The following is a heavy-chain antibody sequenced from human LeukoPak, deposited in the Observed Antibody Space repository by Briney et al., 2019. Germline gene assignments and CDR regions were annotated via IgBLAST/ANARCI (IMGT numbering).Heavy chain of an antibody. CDR1: GGSISSYY. CDR3: ARERYCSSTSCRYYMDV. V-gene: IGHV4-59*12. J-gene: IGHJ6*03. CDR2: IYYSGST. D-gene: IGHD2-2*01. Sequence: SETLSLTCTVSGGSISSYYWSWIRQPPGKGLEWIGYIYYSGSTNYNPSLKSRVTISVDTSKNQFSLKLSSVTAADTAVYYCARERYCSSTSCRYYMDVWGKGTTVTISS.